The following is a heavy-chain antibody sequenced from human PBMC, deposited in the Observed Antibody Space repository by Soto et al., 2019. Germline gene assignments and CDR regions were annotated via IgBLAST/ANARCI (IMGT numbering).Heavy chain of an antibody. CDR3: ARGTRVVVPAAIVDYFDY. CDR1: GYTFTGYY. CDR2: INPNSGGT. Sequence: ASVKVSCKASGYTFTGYYMHWVRQAPGQGLEWMGWINPNSGGTNYAQKFQGWVTMTRDTSISTAYMELSRLRSDDTAVYYCARGTRVVVPAAIVDYFDYCGQGTLVTVSS. J-gene: IGHJ4*02. D-gene: IGHD2-2*01. V-gene: IGHV1-2*04.